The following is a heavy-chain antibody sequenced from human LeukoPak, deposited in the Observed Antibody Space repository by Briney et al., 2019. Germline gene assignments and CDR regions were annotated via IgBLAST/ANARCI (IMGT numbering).Heavy chain of an antibody. D-gene: IGHD5-18*01. V-gene: IGHV4-34*01. CDR1: GGSFSGYY. J-gene: IGHJ4*02. CDR3: ARGESGYSYGSDY. CDR2: INHSGST. Sequence: SETLSLTCAVYGGSFSGYYWSWIRQPPGKGLEWIGEINHSGSTNYNPSLKSRVTISVDTSKNQFSLKLSSVTAADTAVYYCARGESGYSYGSDYWGQGTLVTVSS.